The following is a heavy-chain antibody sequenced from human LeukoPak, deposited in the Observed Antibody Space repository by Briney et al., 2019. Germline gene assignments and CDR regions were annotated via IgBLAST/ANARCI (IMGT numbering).Heavy chain of an antibody. CDR2: IKRDGAET. CDR3: AKDSGWILFDD. Sequence: GGSLRLPCAASELTLSNYCMTWVRQGPGKGLEWVATIKRDGAETYYVDSVRGRFTISRDNSQNTMYLQMNSLRAEDTALYFCAKDSGWILFDDWGQGTLVTVSS. D-gene: IGHD2-2*03. J-gene: IGHJ4*02. V-gene: IGHV3-7*03. CDR1: ELTLSNYC.